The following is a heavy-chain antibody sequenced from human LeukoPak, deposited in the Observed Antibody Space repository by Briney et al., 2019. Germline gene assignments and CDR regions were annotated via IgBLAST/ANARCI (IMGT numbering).Heavy chain of an antibody. CDR2: ISYDGSRK. CDR1: GFTFRSYT. D-gene: IGHD6-19*01. V-gene: IGHV3-30*04. CDR3: ARGPAVADYFQYYYMDV. Sequence: GGSLRLSCAASGFTFRSYTLHWVRQAPGKGLEWVAAISYDGSRKNYADSVKGRFTISRDNSKNTLYLQMNSLRAEDTAVYFCARGPAVADYFQYYYMDVWGKGTTVTVSS. J-gene: IGHJ6*03.